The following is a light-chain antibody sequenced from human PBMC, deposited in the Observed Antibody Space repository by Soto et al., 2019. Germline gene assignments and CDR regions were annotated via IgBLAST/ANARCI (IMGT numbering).Light chain of an antibody. CDR3: QQRKT. Sequence: DIQMTQSPSSLSASVGDRVTITCRASQSISSYLNWYQQKPGKAPKLLVYAASSLQSGVPSRFSGSGSGTDFTLTISSLQPEDFATYYCQQRKTFGQGTKEEI. J-gene: IGKJ1*01. V-gene: IGKV1-39*01. CDR1: QSISSY. CDR2: AAS.